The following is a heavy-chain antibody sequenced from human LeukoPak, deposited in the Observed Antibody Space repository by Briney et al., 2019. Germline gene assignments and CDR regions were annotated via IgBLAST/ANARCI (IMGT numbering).Heavy chain of an antibody. CDR3: APFLASGSSAPDS. Sequence: SGGSLRLSCAASGFTFSSYAMHWVRQAPGKGLEWVAVISYDGSNKYYADSVKGRFTISRDNSKNTLYLQMNSLRAEDTAVYYCAPFLASGSSAPDSWGQGTLVTVSS. CDR1: GFTFSSYA. V-gene: IGHV3-30-3*01. CDR2: ISYDGSNK. J-gene: IGHJ4*02. D-gene: IGHD3-10*01.